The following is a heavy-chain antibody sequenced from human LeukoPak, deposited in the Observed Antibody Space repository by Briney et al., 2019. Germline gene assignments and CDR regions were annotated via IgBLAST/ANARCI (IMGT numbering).Heavy chain of an antibody. CDR3: AKDLGSRWPQGWFDP. CDR1: IFTFNRYA. J-gene: IGHJ5*02. V-gene: IGHV3-23*01. Sequence: GGPQRLLCAASIFTFNRYAMSWLRQAPGKGLEWVSAIRGSGGSTYYADSVKGRFTISRDNSKNTLYLQMNSLRAEDTAVYYCAKDLGSRWPQGWFDPWGQGTLVTVFS. D-gene: IGHD1-1*01. CDR2: IRGSGGST.